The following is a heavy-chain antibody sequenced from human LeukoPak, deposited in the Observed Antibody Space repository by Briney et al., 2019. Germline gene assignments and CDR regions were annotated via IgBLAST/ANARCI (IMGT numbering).Heavy chain of an antibody. Sequence: GGSLRLSCEGSGPTFSSYSMSWVRQPPGRGLEWVSGITASGGTTYYADSVTGRFTISRDNSKNTLYLQMNSLRAEDTAIYYCAKMSGYFDYWGQGTLVTVSS. CDR1: GPTFSSYS. V-gene: IGHV3-23*01. CDR3: AKMSGYFDY. J-gene: IGHJ4*02. CDR2: ITASGGTT. D-gene: IGHD5/OR15-5a*01.